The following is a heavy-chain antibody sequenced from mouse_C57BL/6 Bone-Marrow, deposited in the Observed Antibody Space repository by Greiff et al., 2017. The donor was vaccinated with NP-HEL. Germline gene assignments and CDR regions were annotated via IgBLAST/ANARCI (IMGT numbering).Heavy chain of an antibody. CDR1: GYTFTSYW. V-gene: IGHV1-53*01. CDR3: VQKEIYYEPRWYFDV. Sequence: QVQLQQPGTELVKPGASVKLSCKASGYTFTSYWMHWVKQRPGQGLEWIGNINPSNGGTNYNEKFKSTATLTVDKSSSTAYMQLSSLTSEDSAVYYCVQKEIYYEPRWYFDVWGTGTTVTVSS. D-gene: IGHD2-4*01. CDR2: INPSNGGT. J-gene: IGHJ1*03.